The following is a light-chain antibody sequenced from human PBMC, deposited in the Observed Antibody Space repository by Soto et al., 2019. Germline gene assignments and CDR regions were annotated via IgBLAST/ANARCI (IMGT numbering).Light chain of an antibody. CDR3: SSYTTSNTYV. CDR1: SSDIGVYNY. J-gene: IGLJ1*01. Sequence: QSVLTQPASVSGSPGQSITFSCTGTSSDIGVYNYVSWYQQHPGKAPKLMIYEVNNRPSGVSNRFSGPNSGNTASLTISGLQAEDEADYYCSSYTTSNTYVFGTGTKVTVL. CDR2: EVN. V-gene: IGLV2-14*01.